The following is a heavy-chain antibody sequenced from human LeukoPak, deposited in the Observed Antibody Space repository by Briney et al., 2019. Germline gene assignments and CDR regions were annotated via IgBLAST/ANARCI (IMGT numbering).Heavy chain of an antibody. J-gene: IGHJ2*01. V-gene: IGHV4-30-4*08. Sequence: SETLSLTCTVSGASISSGDYYWSWIRQPPGKGLEWIAYIYYSGSTYYNPSLKSRVTISVATSKNQFSLKLSSVTAADTAVYYCARDGTTVTHWYFDLWGRGTLVTVSS. CDR1: GASISSGDYY. D-gene: IGHD4-11*01. CDR3: ARDGTTVTHWYFDL. CDR2: IYYSGST.